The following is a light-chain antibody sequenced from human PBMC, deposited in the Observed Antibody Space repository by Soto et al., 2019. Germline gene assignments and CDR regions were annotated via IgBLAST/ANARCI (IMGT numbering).Light chain of an antibody. J-gene: IGLJ1*01. CDR1: SSNIGAGYG. CDR3: QSYDSSLTGAV. V-gene: IGLV1-40*01. CDR2: GSG. Sequence: QSVLTQPPSVSGPPGQGVTIFCTGSSSNIGAGYGVNWYQQLPGSAPKLLIYGSGNRPSGVPDRFSGSKSGTSASLAITGLQAEDEADYYCQSYDSSLTGAVYGAGTKLTVL.